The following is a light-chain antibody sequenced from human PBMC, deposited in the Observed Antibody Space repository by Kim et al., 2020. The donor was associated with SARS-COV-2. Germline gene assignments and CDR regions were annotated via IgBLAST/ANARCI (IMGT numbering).Light chain of an antibody. CDR3: LSYAGIKNYV. J-gene: IGLJ1*01. Sequence: QSVLTQPPSASGSPGQSVTISCTGTSSDVGGYKYVSWYQQHPGKAPKLMIYEVNKRPSGVPDRFSGSKSGNTASLTVSALQAEDEADYYCLSYAGIKNYVFGRGTKVTVL. V-gene: IGLV2-8*01. CDR2: EVN. CDR1: SSDVGGYKY.